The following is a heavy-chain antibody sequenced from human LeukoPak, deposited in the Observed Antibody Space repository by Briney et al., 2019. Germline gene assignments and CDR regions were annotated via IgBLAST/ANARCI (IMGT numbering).Heavy chain of an antibody. CDR3: ARPLRSGYYYNAFDI. J-gene: IGHJ3*02. CDR1: GGTFSSYA. V-gene: IGHV1-69*05. D-gene: IGHD3-22*01. CDR2: IIPIFGTA. Sequence: SVKVPCKASGGTFSSYAISWVRQAPGQGLEWMGRIIPIFGTANYAQKFQGRVTITTDESTSTAYMELSSLRSEDTAVYYCARPLRSGYYYNAFDIWGQGTMVTVSS.